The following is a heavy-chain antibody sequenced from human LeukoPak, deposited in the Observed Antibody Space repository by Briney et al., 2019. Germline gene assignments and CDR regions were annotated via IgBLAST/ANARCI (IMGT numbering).Heavy chain of an antibody. D-gene: IGHD2-2*01. Sequence: KPGGSLRLSCAASGFSFSDHYMDWVRQAPGKGLEWVSSISSSSSYIYYADSVKGRFTISRDNAKNSLYLQMNSLRAEDTAVYYCARDRVVEGGVIDYWGQGTLVTVSS. V-gene: IGHV3-21*01. CDR3: ARDRVVEGGVIDY. J-gene: IGHJ4*02. CDR1: GFSFSDHY. CDR2: ISSSSSYI.